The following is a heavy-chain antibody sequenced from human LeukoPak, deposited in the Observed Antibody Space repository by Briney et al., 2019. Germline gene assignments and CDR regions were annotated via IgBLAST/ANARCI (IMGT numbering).Heavy chain of an antibody. CDR1: GFTFSSYG. D-gene: IGHD1-7*01. CDR3: ANSRPGARTFYYFYMAV. CDR2: IGISGYST. J-gene: IGHJ6*03. V-gene: IGHV3-23*01. Sequence: GGSLRLSCAASGFTFSSYGMHWVRQAPGKGLEWVSSIGISGYSTYYADSLKGRVTISRDNSNSTLFLEMNNLRAEDTAVYYCANSRPGARTFYYFYMAVWGKGTTVIVSS.